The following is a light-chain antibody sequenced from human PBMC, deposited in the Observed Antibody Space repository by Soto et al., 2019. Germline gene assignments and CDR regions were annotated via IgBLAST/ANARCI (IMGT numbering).Light chain of an antibody. CDR3: SSSTSSSTLV. Sequence: QSVLTQPASVSGSPGQSITISCTGTASDVGAYDYVSWYQHHPGKPPKLLIFEVRDRPSGVSNRFSGSKSGNTASLTISGLQPEDEAGYFCSSSTSSSTLVFGTGTKVTVL. CDR2: EVR. J-gene: IGLJ1*01. V-gene: IGLV2-14*01. CDR1: ASDVGAYDY.